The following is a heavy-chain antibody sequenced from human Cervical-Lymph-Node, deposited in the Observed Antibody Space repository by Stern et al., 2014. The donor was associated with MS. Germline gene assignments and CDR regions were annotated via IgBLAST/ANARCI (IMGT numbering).Heavy chain of an antibody. V-gene: IGHV3-74*02. CDR3: TTLPFTVTTASYTYGMVV. CDR1: GFTFRRYW. D-gene: IGHD4-17*01. Sequence: EDQLVESGGGLVQPGGSLRLSCVASGFTFRRYWMHWVRQAPGKGLVWVSRINSGGNITNYAYSVKGRFTISRYNAKNTLYLQMNSLRADDTAVYYCTTLPFTVTTASYTYGMVVWGQGTTVTVSS. CDR2: INSGGNIT. J-gene: IGHJ6*02.